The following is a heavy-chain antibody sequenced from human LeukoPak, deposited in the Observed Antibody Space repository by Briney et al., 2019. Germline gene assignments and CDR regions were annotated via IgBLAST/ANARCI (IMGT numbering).Heavy chain of an antibody. V-gene: IGHV1-18*01. CDR2: ISTDNANT. Sequence: ASVEVSCKASGYTFTSYGISWVRQAPGQGLEWMGWISTDNANTNYAQKVQGRVTMTTDTSTSTAYMDLTSLTSDDTAVYYCARGYGSGRGWFDPWGQGTLVTVSS. CDR3: ARGYGSGRGWFDP. D-gene: IGHD3-10*01. CDR1: GYTFTSYG. J-gene: IGHJ5*02.